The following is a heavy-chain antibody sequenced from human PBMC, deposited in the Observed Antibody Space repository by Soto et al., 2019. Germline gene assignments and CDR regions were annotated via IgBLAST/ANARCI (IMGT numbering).Heavy chain of an antibody. V-gene: IGHV4-61*03. CDR2: IYYSGST. D-gene: IGHD3-9*01. CDR1: GGSVSSGNYA. CDR3: ARTVYDTLTGYYRWYYFDY. Sequence: PSETLSLTCSVSGGSVSSGNYAWSWIRQPPGKGLEWIGFIYYSGSTNYDPSLKSRVTTSLDTSKNHFSLKLSSVTAADTAVYYCARTVYDTLTGYYRWYYFDYWGQGTLVTVS. J-gene: IGHJ4*02.